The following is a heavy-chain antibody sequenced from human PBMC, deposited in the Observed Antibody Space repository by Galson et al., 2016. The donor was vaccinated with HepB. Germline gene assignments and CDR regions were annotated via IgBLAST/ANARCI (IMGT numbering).Heavy chain of an antibody. CDR1: GFTFSSYS. J-gene: IGHJ4*02. CDR3: ASGYSYGYFYY. CDR2: ISSSSSYI. Sequence: SLRLSCAAPGFTFSSYSMNWVRQAPGKGLEWVSSISSSSSYIYYADSVKGRFTISRDNAKNSLYLQMNSLRAEDTAVYYCASGYSYGYFYYWGQGTLVTVSS. V-gene: IGHV3-21*01. D-gene: IGHD5-18*01.